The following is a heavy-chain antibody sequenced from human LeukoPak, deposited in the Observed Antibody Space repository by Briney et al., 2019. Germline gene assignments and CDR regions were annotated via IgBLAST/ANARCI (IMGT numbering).Heavy chain of an antibody. D-gene: IGHD6-19*01. CDR1: GYSISSGYY. CDR2: IYHSGST. CDR3: ASNQWPNWYFDL. Sequence: PSETLSLTCTVSGYSISSGYYWGWIRQPPGKGLEWIGSIYHSGSTYYNPSLKSRVTISVDTSKNQFSLKLSSVTAADTAVYYCASNQWPNWYFDLWGRGTLVTVSS. V-gene: IGHV4-38-2*02. J-gene: IGHJ2*01.